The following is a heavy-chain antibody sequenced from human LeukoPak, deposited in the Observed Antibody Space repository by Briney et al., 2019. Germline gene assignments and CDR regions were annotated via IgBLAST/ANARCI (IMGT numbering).Heavy chain of an antibody. CDR2: IYYSGST. V-gene: IGHV4-39*01. J-gene: IGHJ5*02. Sequence: RASETLSLTCTVSGGSISSSSYYWGWIRQPPGKGLEWIGSIYYSGSTYYNPSLKSRVTISVDTFKNQFSLKLSSVTAADTAVYYCARQLPYYDILTAPSQFDPWGQGTLVTVSS. D-gene: IGHD3-9*01. CDR1: GGSISSSSYY. CDR3: ARQLPYYDILTAPSQFDP.